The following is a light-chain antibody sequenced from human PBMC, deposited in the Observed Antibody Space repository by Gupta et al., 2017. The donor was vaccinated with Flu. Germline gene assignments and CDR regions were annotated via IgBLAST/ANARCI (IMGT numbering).Light chain of an antibody. CDR2: ESS. CDR3: MQSIQFPLT. Sequence: EIVMTQNPVSVSVTVGQPASISCRSSQSLLHSDGKTYLYWYFQRPGQSPQLLIYESSHRFSGVPHRVSGSGSGTDFTLNFSRVEAEDVGTYYCMQSIQFPLTFGGGTKVEI. V-gene: IGKV2D-29*02. J-gene: IGKJ4*01. CDR1: QSLLHSDGKTY.